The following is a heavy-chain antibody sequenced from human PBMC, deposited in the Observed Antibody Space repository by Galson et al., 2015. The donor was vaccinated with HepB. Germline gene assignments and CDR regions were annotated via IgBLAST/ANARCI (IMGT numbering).Heavy chain of an antibody. CDR3: ATQAGADILSHFFFDL. D-gene: IGHD2-2*02. J-gene: IGHJ2*01. Sequence: TLSLTCSVSGGSINNSLYYWGCIRQPPGKGLEWIGSVDYGGNTYYNPSLKSRLTISVDTSKNQFSLKLSSMTAADTALYYCATQAGADILSHFFFDLWGRGALVTVSP. V-gene: IGHV4-39*01. CDR2: VDYGGNT. CDR1: GGSINNSLYY.